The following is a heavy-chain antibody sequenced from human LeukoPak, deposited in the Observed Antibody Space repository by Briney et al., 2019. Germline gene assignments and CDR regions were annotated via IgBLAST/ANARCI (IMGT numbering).Heavy chain of an antibody. D-gene: IGHD4-17*01. J-gene: IGHJ2*01. V-gene: IGHV1-46*01. CDR1: GYTFTSYY. CDR2: INPSGGST. Sequence: GASVKVSCKASGYTFTSYYMHWVRQAPGQGLEWMGIINPSGGSTSYAQKFQGRVTMTRDTSTSTVYMELSSLRSEDTAVYYCARTSGSGDYVGWYFDLWGRGTLVTVSS. CDR3: ARTSGSGDYVGWYFDL.